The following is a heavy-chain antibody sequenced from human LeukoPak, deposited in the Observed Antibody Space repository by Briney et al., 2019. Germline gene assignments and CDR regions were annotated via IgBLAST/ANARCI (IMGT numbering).Heavy chain of an antibody. D-gene: IGHD6-13*01. CDR3: ARGGIAGDAFDI. Sequence: SETLSLTCAVYGGSFSGYYWSWIRQPPGKGLEWIGEIYHSGSTNYNPSLKSRVTISVDKSKNQFSLKLSSVTAADTAVYYCARGGIAGDAFDIWGQGTMVTVSS. CDR1: GGSFSGYY. V-gene: IGHV4-34*01. CDR2: IYHSGST. J-gene: IGHJ3*02.